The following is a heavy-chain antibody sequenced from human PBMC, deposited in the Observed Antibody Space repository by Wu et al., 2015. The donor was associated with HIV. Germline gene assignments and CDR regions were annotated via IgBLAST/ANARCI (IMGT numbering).Heavy chain of an antibody. Sequence: QVQLVQSGAEIKKPGSSVKVSCKASRDTFKRFAITWVRQAPGQGLEWMGGINPLFGTTRHAQKFQVRITITTDEAKTIAYLELNSLRSDDTAVYYCARNTDSVATSLYSLGVWGQGTTVTVSS. CDR2: INPLFGTT. CDR1: RDTFKRFA. CDR3: ARNTDSVATSLYSLGV. J-gene: IGHJ6*02. V-gene: IGHV1-69*05. D-gene: IGHD6-19*01.